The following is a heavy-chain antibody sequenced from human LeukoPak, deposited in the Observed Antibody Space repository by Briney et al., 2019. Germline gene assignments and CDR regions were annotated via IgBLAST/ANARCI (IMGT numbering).Heavy chain of an antibody. Sequence: PGGSLRLSCAASGFTFSSYGMHWVRQAPGKGLEWVAFIRYDGSKKYYADSVKGRFTISRDNSKNTLYLQVDSLRAEDTAVYYCAKDSSSSGDYWGQGTLVSVSS. CDR2: IRYDGSKK. CDR3: AKDSSSSGDY. J-gene: IGHJ4*02. V-gene: IGHV3-30*02. D-gene: IGHD6-6*01. CDR1: GFTFSSYG.